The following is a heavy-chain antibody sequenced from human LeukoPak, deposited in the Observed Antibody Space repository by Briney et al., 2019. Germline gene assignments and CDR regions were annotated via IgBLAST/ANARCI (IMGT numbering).Heavy chain of an antibody. CDR3: ARGTFHYDSSGYYNVFDY. Sequence: GKSLKISCQGSGYSFTSYWIGWVRQMPGKGLEWMGIIYPGDSDTRYSPSFQGQVTISADKSISTAYLQWSSLKASDTAMYYCARGTFHYDSSGYYNVFDYWGQGTLVTVSS. D-gene: IGHD3-22*01. CDR1: GYSFTSYW. V-gene: IGHV5-51*01. CDR2: IYPGDSDT. J-gene: IGHJ4*02.